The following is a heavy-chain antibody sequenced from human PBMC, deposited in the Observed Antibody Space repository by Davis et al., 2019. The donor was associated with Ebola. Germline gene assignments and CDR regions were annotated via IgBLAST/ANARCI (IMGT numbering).Heavy chain of an antibody. Sequence: PETLSLTCTVSGRSISSSSYYWCWLRQPPGKGPVWTGSIYYSGSTYYNPSLNSRVTISVDTSKNQFSLKLSSVTAADTAVYYCAGEPLYCSNTSCYLAYFDYWGQGTLVTVSS. V-gene: IGHV4-39*07. CDR3: AGEPLYCSNTSCYLAYFDY. CDR2: IYYSGST. J-gene: IGHJ4*02. D-gene: IGHD2-2*01. CDR1: GRSISSSSYY.